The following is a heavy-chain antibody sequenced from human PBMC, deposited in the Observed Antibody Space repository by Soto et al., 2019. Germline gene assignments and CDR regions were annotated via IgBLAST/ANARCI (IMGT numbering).Heavy chain of an antibody. CDR2: IIPIFGTA. Sequence: VSCKASGGTFSSYAISWVRQAPGQGLEWMGGIIPIFGTANYAQKFQGRVTITADESTSTAYMELSSLRSEDTAVYYCARAPITMIVVVIWYYFDYWGQGTLVTVSS. CDR1: GGTFSSYA. CDR3: ARAPITMIVVVIWYYFDY. D-gene: IGHD3-22*01. V-gene: IGHV1-69*01. J-gene: IGHJ4*02.